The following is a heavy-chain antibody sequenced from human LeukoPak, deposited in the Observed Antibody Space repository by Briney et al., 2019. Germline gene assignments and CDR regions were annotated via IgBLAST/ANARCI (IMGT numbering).Heavy chain of an antibody. V-gene: IGHV3-23*01. CDR1: GFTFSSYA. CDR2: ISGSDTST. J-gene: IGHJ4*02. D-gene: IGHD6-13*01. Sequence: PGGSLRLSCAASGFTFSSYAMNWVRQAPGKGLEWVSTISGSDTSTYYADSVKGRFTISRDNSKNTLYMQMNSLRAEDTAVYYCTKDAAGPEYWGQGTLVTVST. CDR3: TKDAAGPEY.